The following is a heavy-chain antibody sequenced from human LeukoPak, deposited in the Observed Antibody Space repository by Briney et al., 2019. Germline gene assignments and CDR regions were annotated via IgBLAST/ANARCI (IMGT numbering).Heavy chain of an antibody. CDR2: IYYSGST. V-gene: IGHV4-30-4*01. Sequence: SETLSLTCTVSGGSISSGDYYWSWIRQPPGKGQEWIGYIYYSGSTYYNPSLKSRVTISVDTSKNQFSLKLSSVTAADTAVYYCARVRRDYDSSGYFRYWYFDLWGRGTLVTVSS. D-gene: IGHD3-22*01. CDR1: GGSISSGDYY. CDR3: ARVRRDYDSSGYFRYWYFDL. J-gene: IGHJ2*01.